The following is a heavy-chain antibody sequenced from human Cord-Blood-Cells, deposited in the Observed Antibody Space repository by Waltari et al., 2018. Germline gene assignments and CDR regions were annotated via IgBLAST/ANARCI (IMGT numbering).Heavy chain of an antibody. CDR3: ARFSGVTIFGVVIMSDAFDI. J-gene: IGHJ3*02. Sequence: QVQLQQWGAGLLKPSETLSLTCAVYGGPFSGYYWSWIRRPHGKGLEWIGEINHSGSTNYNPSLKSRVTISVDTSKNQFSLKLSSVTAADTAVYYCARFSGVTIFGVVIMSDAFDIWGQGTMVTVSS. CDR1: GGPFSGYY. V-gene: IGHV4-34*01. CDR2: INHSGST. D-gene: IGHD3-3*01.